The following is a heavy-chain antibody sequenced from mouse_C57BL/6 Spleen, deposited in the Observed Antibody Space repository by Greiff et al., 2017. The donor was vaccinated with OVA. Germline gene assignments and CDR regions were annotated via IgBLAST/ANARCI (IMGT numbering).Heavy chain of an antibody. CDR2: LYPGDGDT. Sequence: VQLVESGPELVKPGASVKISCKASGYAFSSSWMNWVKQRPGKGLEWIGRLYPGDGDTNYNGKFKGKATLTADKSSSTAYMQLSSLTSEDSAVYFCARYYGSSPFDYWGQGTTLTVSS. CDR3: ARYYGSSPFDY. V-gene: IGHV1-82*01. J-gene: IGHJ2*01. CDR1: GYAFSSSW. D-gene: IGHD1-1*01.